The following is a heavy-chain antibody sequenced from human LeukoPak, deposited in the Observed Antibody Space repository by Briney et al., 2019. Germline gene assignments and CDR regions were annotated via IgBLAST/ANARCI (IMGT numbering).Heavy chain of an antibody. V-gene: IGHV1-18*01. Sequence: ASVKVSCKASGGTFSSYAISWVRQAPGQGLEWMGWISASNGNTNYAQKFQGRVTMTTDTSTSTAYMELRTLRSDDTAVYYCARYFSGWSLFYWGQGTLVTVSS. J-gene: IGHJ4*02. CDR2: ISASNGNT. D-gene: IGHD6-19*01. CDR1: GGTFSSYA. CDR3: ARYFSGWSLFY.